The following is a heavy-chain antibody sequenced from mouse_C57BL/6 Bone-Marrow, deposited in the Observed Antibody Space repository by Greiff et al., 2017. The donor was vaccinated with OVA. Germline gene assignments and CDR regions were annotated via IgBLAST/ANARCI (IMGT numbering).Heavy chain of an antibody. Sequence: QVQLQQSGAELARPGASVKLSCKASGYTFTSYGISWVKQRTGQGLEWIGEIYPRSGNTYYNEKFKGKATLTADKSSSTAYMELRSLTSEDSAVYVCARSYYYGSSYVGGYFDVWGTGTTVTVSS. CDR2: IYPRSGNT. CDR1: GYTFTSYG. J-gene: IGHJ1*03. V-gene: IGHV1-81*01. CDR3: ARSYYYGSSYVGGYFDV. D-gene: IGHD1-1*01.